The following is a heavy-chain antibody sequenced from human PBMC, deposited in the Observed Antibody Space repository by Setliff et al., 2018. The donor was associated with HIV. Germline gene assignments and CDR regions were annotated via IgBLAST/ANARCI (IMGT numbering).Heavy chain of an antibody. CDR2: IRYDGSNK. V-gene: IGHV3-30*02. J-gene: IGHJ4*02. CDR3: AKGCGGAGFCYYADY. CDR1: GFTFSSYG. D-gene: IGHD2-21*01. Sequence: GGSLRLSCAASGFTFSSYGMHWVRQAPGKGLEWVAFIRYDGSNKYYADSVKGRFTISRDNSKNTLYLHMNNLRGDDTAVYYCAKGCGGAGFCYYADYWGQGTVVTVSS.